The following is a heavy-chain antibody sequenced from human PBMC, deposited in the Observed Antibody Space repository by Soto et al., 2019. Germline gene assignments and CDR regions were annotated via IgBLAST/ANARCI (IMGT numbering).Heavy chain of an antibody. Sequence: AAAKFTCKAPGYKFTTYFLHSVRQATGQGLEWMGMIHPSGDTGYAQKFRGRVTMTIDTSTTTAYMELRNLTSEDTAVYFSVRGYCTTSPCSGDFQFWGQGTLVTVSS. CDR1: GYKFTTYF. CDR3: VRGYCTTSPCSGDFQF. V-gene: IGHV1-46*01. D-gene: IGHD2-15*01. CDR2: IHPSGDT. J-gene: IGHJ1*01.